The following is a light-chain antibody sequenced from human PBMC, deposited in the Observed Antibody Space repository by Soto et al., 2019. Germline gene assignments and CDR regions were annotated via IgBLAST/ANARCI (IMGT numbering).Light chain of an antibody. V-gene: IGKV1-5*03. Sequence: DIQMTQSPSTLSASVGDRVTITCRASQSISSWLAWYQQNPGKAPKLLIYKASSLESGVPSRFSGSGSGTEFPLTISSLQPDDFATYYCQQYNSLWTFGQGTKVEIK. J-gene: IGKJ1*01. CDR1: QSISSW. CDR2: KAS. CDR3: QQYNSLWT.